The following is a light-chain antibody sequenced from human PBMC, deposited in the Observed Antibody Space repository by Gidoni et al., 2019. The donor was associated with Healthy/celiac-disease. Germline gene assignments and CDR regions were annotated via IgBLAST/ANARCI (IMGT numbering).Light chain of an antibody. CDR3: QQSYSTLT. J-gene: IGKJ4*01. V-gene: IGKV1-39*01. CDR2: AAS. Sequence: DIQMTQSPSTLSASVGDRVTITCRASQSISSYLTWYQQKPGKAPKLLIYAASSLHSVVPSRYRGSGAGTDFTLTISRLQPEDFATYYCQQSYSTLTFGGGTKVEIK. CDR1: QSISSY.